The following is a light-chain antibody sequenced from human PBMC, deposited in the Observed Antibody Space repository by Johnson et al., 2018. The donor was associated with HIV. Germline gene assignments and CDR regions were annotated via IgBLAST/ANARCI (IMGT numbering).Light chain of an antibody. CDR2: DNN. Sequence: QSVLTQPPSMSAAPGQQVTISCSGSSSNIGNNYVSWYQQFPGTAPKLLIYDNNKRPSGIPDRFSGSKSGTSATLGITGLQTGDEADYYCRTWDSSLSAVGFGTGTKVTVL. V-gene: IGLV1-51*01. CDR1: SSNIGNNY. J-gene: IGLJ1*01. CDR3: RTWDSSLSAVG.